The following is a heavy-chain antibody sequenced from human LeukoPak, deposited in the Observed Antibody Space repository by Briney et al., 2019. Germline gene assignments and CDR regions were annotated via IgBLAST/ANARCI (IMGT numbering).Heavy chain of an antibody. Sequence: ASVKVSCKASGYTFTNYGINWVRQAPGQGLEWMGWISAYNGNTIYAQKLQGRVTMSTDTSTSTAYMDLRSLRSDDTAVYYCARDSGSGWFDPWGQGTLVTVSS. D-gene: IGHD1-1*01. CDR3: ARDSGSGWFDP. J-gene: IGHJ5*02. V-gene: IGHV1-18*01. CDR1: GYTFTNYG. CDR2: ISAYNGNT.